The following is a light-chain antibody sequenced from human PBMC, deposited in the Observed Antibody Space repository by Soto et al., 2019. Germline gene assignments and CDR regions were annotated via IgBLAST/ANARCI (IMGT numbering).Light chain of an antibody. Sequence: QSALTQAPSASGSPGQSVTISCTGTSTDVGGYNSVSWFQHHPGKAPKLMIYEVSKRPSGVPDRFSGSKSGNTASLTVSGLQAEDEAGYYCSSYGGSNNLIFGGGTKVTVL. CDR2: EVS. J-gene: IGLJ2*01. CDR1: STDVGGYNS. V-gene: IGLV2-8*01. CDR3: SSYGGSNNLI.